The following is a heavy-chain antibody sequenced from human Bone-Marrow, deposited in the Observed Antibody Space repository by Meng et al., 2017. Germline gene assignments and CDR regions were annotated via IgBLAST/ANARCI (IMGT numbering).Heavy chain of an antibody. CDR3: ARGQYY. Sequence: QVQLQESGPGLVRPSETLSLTCTVSGGSVNSGSYAWSWIRQPPGXGLEWIGNIYYSGTTNYNPSLKSRVTISIDASKNQFSLMLSSLTAADTAVYYCARGQYYWGQGTLVTVSS. J-gene: IGHJ4*02. CDR1: GGSVNSGSYA. V-gene: IGHV4-61*01. CDR2: IYYSGTT.